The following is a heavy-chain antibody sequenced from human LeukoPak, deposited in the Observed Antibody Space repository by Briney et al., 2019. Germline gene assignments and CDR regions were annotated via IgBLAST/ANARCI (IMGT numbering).Heavy chain of an antibody. J-gene: IGHJ4*02. CDR2: IRYDGSRT. CDR1: GFIFKNFG. V-gene: IGHV3-30*02. Sequence: PGGSLRLPCAASGFIFKNFGMYWVCQAPGKGLEWVAFIRYDGSRTYYTDSVKGRFTISRDNSNDTLYLQMNSLRPEDTAVYFCAKDRSWGMNSAEYWGQGTLVTVSS. CDR3: AKDRSWGMNSAEY. D-gene: IGHD7-27*01.